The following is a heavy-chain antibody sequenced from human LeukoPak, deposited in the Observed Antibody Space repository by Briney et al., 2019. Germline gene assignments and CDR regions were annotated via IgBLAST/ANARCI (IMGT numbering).Heavy chain of an antibody. CDR3: ASSSHTAMGSFDY. CDR1: GFTFSSYS. D-gene: IGHD5-18*01. V-gene: IGHV3-21*01. Sequence: GGSLRLSCAAPGFTFSSYSMNWVRQAPGKGLEWVSSISSSSSYIYYADSVKGRFTISRDNAKNSLYLQMNSLRAEDTAVYYCASSSHTAMGSFDYWGQGTLVTVSS. J-gene: IGHJ4*02. CDR2: ISSSSSYI.